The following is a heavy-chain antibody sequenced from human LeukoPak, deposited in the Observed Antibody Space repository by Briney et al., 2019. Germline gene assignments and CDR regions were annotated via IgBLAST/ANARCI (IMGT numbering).Heavy chain of an antibody. Sequence: GASVKVSCKASGGTFSSYAISWVRQAPGQGLEWMGGSIPIFGTANYAQKFQGRVTITADESTSTAYMELSSPRSEDTAVYYCASPQNIVVVPAALPYYYYYGMDVWGQGTTVTVSS. CDR1: GGTFSSYA. CDR3: ASPQNIVVVPAALPYYYYYGMDV. J-gene: IGHJ6*02. CDR2: SIPIFGTA. D-gene: IGHD2-2*01. V-gene: IGHV1-69*13.